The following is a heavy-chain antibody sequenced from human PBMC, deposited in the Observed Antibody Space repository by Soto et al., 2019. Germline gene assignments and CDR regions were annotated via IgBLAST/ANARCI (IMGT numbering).Heavy chain of an antibody. CDR2: IYYSGST. J-gene: IGHJ5*02. D-gene: IGHD3-10*01. CDR1: GGSISSGGYY. Sequence: SETLSLTCTVSGGSISSGGYYWSWIRQHPGKGLEWIGYIYYSGSTYYNPSLKSRVTISVDTSKNQFSLKLSSVTVADTAVYYCARDKSLYGHWFDPWGQGTLVTVSS. CDR3: ARDKSLYGHWFDP. V-gene: IGHV4-30-4*08.